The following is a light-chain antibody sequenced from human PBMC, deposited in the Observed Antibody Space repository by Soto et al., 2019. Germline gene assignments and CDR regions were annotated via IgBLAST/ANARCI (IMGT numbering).Light chain of an antibody. CDR2: WAS. Sequence: DIVMTQSPDSLAVSLGERATINCKSSQSVLLTSNNKNYLAWYQQKPGQPPKVLISWASTREPGVPDRFSGSGSETDVTLTITSLQAEDGAVYYCQQYYPTLTFGGGTKVEIK. CDR1: QSVLLTSNNKNY. V-gene: IGKV4-1*01. J-gene: IGKJ4*01. CDR3: QQYYPTLT.